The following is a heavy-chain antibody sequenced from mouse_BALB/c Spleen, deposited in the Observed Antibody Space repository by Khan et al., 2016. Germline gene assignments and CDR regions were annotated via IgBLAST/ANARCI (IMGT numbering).Heavy chain of an antibody. D-gene: IGHD2-10*02. CDR2: IRSKDNNNAT. CDR3: LYGNYAMDY. Sequence: EVKLEESGGGLVQPGGSMKLSCAASGFTFSDAWMDWVRQSPEKGLEWVAEIRSKDNNNATYYAESVKGRFTISRDDSKSSVYLQMNSLRAEETGIYCCLYGNYAMDYWGQGTSVTVSS. V-gene: IGHV6-6*01. CDR1: GFTFSDAW. J-gene: IGHJ4*01.